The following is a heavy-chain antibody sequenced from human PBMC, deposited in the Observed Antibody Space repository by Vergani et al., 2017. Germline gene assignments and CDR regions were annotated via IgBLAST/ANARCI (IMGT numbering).Heavy chain of an antibody. CDR2: IIPIFGTA. CDR3: ARDGGYSYGPYGY. V-gene: IGHV1-69*18. Sequence: QVQLVQSGAEVKKPGSSVKVSCKASGGTFSSYAISWVRQAPGHGLEWMGRIIPIFGTATSAKKFQGRVTSTADESTSTAYMELSSLRSEDTAVYYCARDGGYSYGPYGYWGQGTLVTVSS. J-gene: IGHJ4*02. CDR1: GGTFSSYA. D-gene: IGHD5-18*01.